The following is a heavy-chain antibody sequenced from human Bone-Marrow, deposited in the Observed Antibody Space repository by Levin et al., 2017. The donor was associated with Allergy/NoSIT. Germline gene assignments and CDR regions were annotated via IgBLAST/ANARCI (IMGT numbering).Heavy chain of an antibody. CDR3: AKTARIAAAHDYYYYYGMDV. Sequence: GGSLRLSCAASGFTFSSYAMSWVRQAPGKGLEWVSAISGSGGSTYYADSVKGRFTISRDNSKNTLYLQMNSLRAEDTAVYYCAKTARIAAAHDYYYYYGMDVWGQGTTVTVSS. CDR1: GFTFSSYA. V-gene: IGHV3-23*01. J-gene: IGHJ6*02. CDR2: ISGSGGST. D-gene: IGHD6-13*01.